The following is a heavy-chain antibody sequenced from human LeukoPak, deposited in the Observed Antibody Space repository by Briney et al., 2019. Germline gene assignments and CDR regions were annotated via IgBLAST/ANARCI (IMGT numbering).Heavy chain of an antibody. V-gene: IGHV3-13*01. J-gene: IGHJ4*02. CDR3: ARGGSIGFDY. CDR2: IGKGGET. Sequence: GGSLRLSCAVSGFTFSSSDMHWVRQATGKGLEWVSSIGKGGETYYLGSVKGRFTISRENAKNSLYLQMNSLRAGDTAVYYCARGGSIGFDYWGQGILVTVSS. D-gene: IGHD2-15*01. CDR1: GFTFSSSD.